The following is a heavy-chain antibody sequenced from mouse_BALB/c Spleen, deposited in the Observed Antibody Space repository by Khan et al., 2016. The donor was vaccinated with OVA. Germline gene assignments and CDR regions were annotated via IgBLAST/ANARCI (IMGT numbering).Heavy chain of an antibody. Sequence: VQLQQSGPELVKPGASVKISCKTSGYTFPEFTVHWVKQSLGKSLDWIGVINPKNGDTAYNQKFKGKATLTVDKSSSTAYREFRSLTSEDSAVXYCARDAGRYWGQGTSVTVAS. CDR2: INPKNGDT. D-gene: IGHD3-3*01. CDR1: GYTFPEFT. V-gene: IGHV1-18*01. CDR3: ARDAGRY. J-gene: IGHJ4*01.